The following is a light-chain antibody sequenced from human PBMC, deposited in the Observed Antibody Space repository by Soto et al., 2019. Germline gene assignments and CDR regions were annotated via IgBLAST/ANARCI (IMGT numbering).Light chain of an antibody. Sequence: DIQMTQSPSSLSASVGDRVSVTCRTSQNITKFLNWYQEKPGQAPKVLIYVTSNLENGVPSRFSGNGSGTLFTLSISSLQPEDFATYYCQQTFSAPGTFGPGTRVDVK. CDR2: VTS. J-gene: IGKJ1*01. V-gene: IGKV1-39*01. CDR3: QQTFSAPGT. CDR1: QNITKF.